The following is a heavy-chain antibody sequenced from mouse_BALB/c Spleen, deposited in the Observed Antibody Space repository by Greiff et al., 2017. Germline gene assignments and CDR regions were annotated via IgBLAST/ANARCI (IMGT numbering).Heavy chain of an antibody. J-gene: IGHJ2*01. CDR2: INPSTGYT. D-gene: IGHD1-1*01. CDR3: ARSDYGSSYFDY. V-gene: IGHV1-7*01. CDR1: GYTFTSYW. Sequence: VQLQESGAELAKPGASVKMSCKASGYTFTSYWMHWVKQRPGQGLEWIGYINPSTGYTEYNQKFKDKATLTADKSSSTAYMQLSSLTSEDSAVYYCARSDYGSSYFDYWGQGTTLTVSS.